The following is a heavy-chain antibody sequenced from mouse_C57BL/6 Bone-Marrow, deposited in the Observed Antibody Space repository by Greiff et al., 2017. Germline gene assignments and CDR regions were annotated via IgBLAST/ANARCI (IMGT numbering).Heavy chain of an antibody. V-gene: IGHV1-82*01. Sequence: VQLQQSGPELVKPGASVKISCKASGYAFSSSWMNWVKQRPGKGLEWIGRIYPGDGDTTYNGKFKGKATLTADKSSSTAYMQLSSLTSEDSAVYFCARRRWLPHYYDMDDWGQGTSVTVSS. D-gene: IGHD2-3*01. CDR3: ARRRWLPHYYDMDD. CDR1: GYAFSSSW. CDR2: IYPGDGDT. J-gene: IGHJ4*01.